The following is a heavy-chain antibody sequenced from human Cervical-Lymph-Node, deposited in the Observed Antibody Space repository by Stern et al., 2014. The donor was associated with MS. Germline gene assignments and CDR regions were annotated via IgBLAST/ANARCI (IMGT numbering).Heavy chain of an antibody. J-gene: IGHJ4*02. V-gene: IGHV3-49*05. CDR2: IRSRAYGGTT. D-gene: IGHD6-19*01. CDR1: GFTFGDYA. CDR3: TRDRSGWFYFDY. Sequence: EVQLVESGGGLVKPGRSLRLSCTTSGFTFGDYAMSWFRQAPGKGLEWVGFIRSRAYGGTTDYAASVKGRFTISRDDSKTIAFLQMHSLKTEDTAVYYCTRDRSGWFYFDYWGQGALVTVSS.